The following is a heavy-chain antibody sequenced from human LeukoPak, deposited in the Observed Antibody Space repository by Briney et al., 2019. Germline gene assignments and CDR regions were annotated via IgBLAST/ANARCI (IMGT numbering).Heavy chain of an antibody. CDR2: IIPIFGTA. CDR1: GGTFSSYA. V-gene: IGHV1-69*01. CDR3: ARVPNYYYYMDV. J-gene: IGHJ6*03. Sequence: SVKVSCKASGGTFSSYAISWVRQAPGQGLEWMGGIIPIFGTANYAQKFQGRVNITADESTSTAYMELSSLRSEDTAVYYCARVPNYYYYMDVWGKGTTVTVSS.